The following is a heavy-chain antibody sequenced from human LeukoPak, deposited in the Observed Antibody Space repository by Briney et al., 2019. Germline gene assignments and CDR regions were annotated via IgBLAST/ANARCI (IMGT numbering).Heavy chain of an antibody. CDR1: GYTLTELS. CDR2: FDPEDGET. J-gene: IGHJ4*02. D-gene: IGHD3-10*01. V-gene: IGHV1-24*01. CDR3: ATLMVRGVRTFTQFDY. Sequence: ASVKVSCKVSGYTLTELSMHWVRQAPGKGLEWMGGFDPEDGETIYAQKFQGRVTMTEDTSTDTAYMELSSLRSEDTAVYYCATLMVRGVRTFTQFDYWGQGTLVTVSS.